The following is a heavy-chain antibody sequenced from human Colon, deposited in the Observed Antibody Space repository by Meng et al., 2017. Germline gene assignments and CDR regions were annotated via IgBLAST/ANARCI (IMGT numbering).Heavy chain of an antibody. CDR1: GGSISTSGYY. CDR2: IGHSGFT. Sequence: QVQLQESGPGLVKPSGTLSLTCSVSGGSISTSGYYWGWIRQPPGKGLEWIGSIGHSGFTYYTPSLKSRVTVSIDTSRNQFSLWLTSVTAADTAVYYCVRSSAWVRTGFDPWGQGTLVTVSS. D-gene: IGHD6-19*01. V-gene: IGHV4-39*01. CDR3: VRSSAWVRTGFDP. J-gene: IGHJ5*02.